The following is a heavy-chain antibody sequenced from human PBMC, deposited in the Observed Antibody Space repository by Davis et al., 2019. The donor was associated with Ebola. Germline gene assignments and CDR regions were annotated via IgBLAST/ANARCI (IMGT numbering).Heavy chain of an antibody. CDR1: GFTFSGSA. Sequence: GGSLRPSCAASGFTFSGSAIHWVRQASGKGLEWLGRIRSKANNYATTYAASVKGRFTISRDDSRTTAYLHMNSLNTEDTAVYYCTTVTDYGMDVWGQGTTVTVSS. CDR2: IRSKANNYAT. V-gene: IGHV3-73*01. D-gene: IGHD4-11*01. J-gene: IGHJ6*02. CDR3: TTVTDYGMDV.